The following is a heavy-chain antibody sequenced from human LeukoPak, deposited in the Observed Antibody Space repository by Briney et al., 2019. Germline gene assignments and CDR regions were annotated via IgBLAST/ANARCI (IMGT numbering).Heavy chain of an antibody. CDR2: ISAYNGNT. Sequence: ASXXVSCKASGYTFTXXGISWXXXAPGQXLEGMGWISAYNGNTNYAQKLQGRVTMTTDTSTSTAYMELRSLRSDDTAVYYCARVWEQGNWFDPWGQGTLVTVSS. D-gene: IGHD1/OR15-1a*01. CDR1: GYTFTXXG. J-gene: IGHJ5*02. CDR3: ARVWEQGNWFDP. V-gene: IGHV1-18*01.